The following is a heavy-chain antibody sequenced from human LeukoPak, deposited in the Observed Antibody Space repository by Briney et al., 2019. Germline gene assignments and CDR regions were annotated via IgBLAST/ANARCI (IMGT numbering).Heavy chain of an antibody. CDR1: GFTFSSYS. Sequence: GGSLRLSCAASGFTFSSYSMNWVRQAPGKGLEWVSSISSSSSYIYYADSMKGRFTISRDNAKISLYLQMNSLRAEDTAVYYCVRVTSGSGTNVAFDFWGQGTMVTVSS. D-gene: IGHD3-10*01. V-gene: IGHV3-21*01. CDR2: ISSSSSYI. CDR3: VRVTSGSGTNVAFDF. J-gene: IGHJ3*01.